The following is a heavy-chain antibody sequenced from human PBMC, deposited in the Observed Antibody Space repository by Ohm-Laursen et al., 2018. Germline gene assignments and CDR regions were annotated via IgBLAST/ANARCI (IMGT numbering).Heavy chain of an antibody. CDR3: AKTRYFSRGSCDFDY. J-gene: IGHJ4*02. CDR1: GFTFSSYE. CDR2: ISSSGGTI. Sequence: SLRLSCAASGFTFSSYEMNWVRQAPGKGLEWVSYISSSGGTIFYADSVKGRFTISRDNAKKSLYLEMNGLRAEDTAVYYCAKTRYFSRGSCDFDYWGQGTLVTVSS. D-gene: IGHD2-15*01. V-gene: IGHV3-48*03.